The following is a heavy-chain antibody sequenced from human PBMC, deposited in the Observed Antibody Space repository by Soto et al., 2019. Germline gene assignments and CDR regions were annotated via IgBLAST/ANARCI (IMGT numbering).Heavy chain of an antibody. D-gene: IGHD2-21*02. J-gene: IGHJ6*02. CDR2: IYSSGNT. CDR3: ARVTRGDCLLTFSLHCLDV. CDR1: GASIDSGDFY. V-gene: IGHV4-30-4*01. Sequence: PSETLSLTCTVSGASIDSGDFYWSWIRQLPXKGLEWIGYIYSSGNTYYNPPLKTRVTISVDTSKNQCSLKLNSVTAADTAVFYRARVTRGDCLLTFSLHCLDVRRQVPTVTVSS.